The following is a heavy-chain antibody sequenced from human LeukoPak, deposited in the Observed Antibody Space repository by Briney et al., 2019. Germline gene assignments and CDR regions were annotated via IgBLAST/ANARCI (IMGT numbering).Heavy chain of an antibody. J-gene: IGHJ3*02. V-gene: IGHV4-61*02. CDR3: ARHSRGYYGSGSYYNYRAFDI. Sequence: SETLSLTCTVSGASISSGSFYWNWIRQPAGKALEWIGRIYKTGSTTYNPSLKSRVTISVDTSKNQFSLNLTSVTAADTAVYYCARHSRGYYGSGSYYNYRAFDIWGQGTMVTVSS. CDR1: GASISSGSFY. CDR2: IYKTGST. D-gene: IGHD3-10*01.